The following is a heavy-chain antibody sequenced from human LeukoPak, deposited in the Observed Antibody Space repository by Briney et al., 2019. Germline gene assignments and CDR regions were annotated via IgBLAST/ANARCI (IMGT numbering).Heavy chain of an antibody. CDR2: INEDGSEK. CDR3: ARESDYGDYVGY. J-gene: IGHJ4*02. D-gene: IGHD4-17*01. V-gene: IGHV3-7*01. Sequence: GGSLRLSCAASGFTFNIYGMGWVRQAPGKGLEWVANINEDGSEKHYVDSVKGRFTISRDNAKNSLYLQMNSLRAEDTAVYYCARESDYGDYVGYWGQGTLVTVSS. CDR1: GFTFNIYG.